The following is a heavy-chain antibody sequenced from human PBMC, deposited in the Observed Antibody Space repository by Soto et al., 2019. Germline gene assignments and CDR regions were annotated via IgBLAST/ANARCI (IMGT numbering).Heavy chain of an antibody. CDR3: AKRDYAFDS. Sequence: QVQLQESGPGLVKPSETLSLTCSVSGDSGTTGSYYWSWIRQPPGKGLEWIGYIYYSGSTNYNPSLNSRATIYTATSGWQFSLNLTSVTADDTAGYFCAKRDYAFDSCGQGTLVTVSS. CDR1: GDSGTTGSYY. D-gene: IGHD4-17*01. CDR2: IYYSGST. V-gene: IGHV4-61*01. J-gene: IGHJ4*02.